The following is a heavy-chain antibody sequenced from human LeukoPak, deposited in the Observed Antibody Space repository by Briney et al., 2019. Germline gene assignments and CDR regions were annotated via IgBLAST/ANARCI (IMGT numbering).Heavy chain of an antibody. D-gene: IGHD3-9*01. CDR1: GFTFSNYA. CDR3: ARSTGDFDH. V-gene: IGHV3-30*04. CDR2: ISDAARNQ. J-gene: IGHJ4*02. Sequence: GGGPRLSRAASGFTFSNYAMHLGRPAPGKGLEWVATISDAARNQYYAASVKGRFSISRDNSKNTLFLQMNSLRPEDTAVYYCARSTGDFDHWGQGTLVTVSS.